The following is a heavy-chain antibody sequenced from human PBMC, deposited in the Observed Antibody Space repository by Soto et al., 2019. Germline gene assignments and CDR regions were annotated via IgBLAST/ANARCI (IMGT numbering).Heavy chain of an antibody. CDR3: ARDTYTFDY. CDR2: IWYDGSNK. J-gene: IGHJ4*02. V-gene: IGHV3-33*01. Sequence: QVQLVESGGGVVQPGRSLRLSYAASGFTFSSYGMHWVRQAPGKGLEWVAVIWYDGSNKYYADSVKGRFTISRDNSKNTLYLQMNSLRAEDTAVYYCARDTYTFDYWGQGTLVTVSS. CDR1: GFTFSSYG. D-gene: IGHD4-4*01.